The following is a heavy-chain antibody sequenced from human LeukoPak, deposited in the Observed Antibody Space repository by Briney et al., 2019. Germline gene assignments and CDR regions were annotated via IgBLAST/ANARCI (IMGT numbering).Heavy chain of an antibody. D-gene: IGHD3/OR15-3a*01. CDR2: IYHSGST. V-gene: IGHV4-30-2*01. Sequence: SQTLSLTCAVSGGSISGGGYSWSWIRQPPGKGLEWIGYIYHSGSTYYNPSLKSRVTISVDRSKNQFSLKLSSVTAADTAVYYCARDRTSYGNAFDIWGQGTMVTVSS. J-gene: IGHJ3*02. CDR1: GGSISGGGYS. CDR3: ARDRTSYGNAFDI.